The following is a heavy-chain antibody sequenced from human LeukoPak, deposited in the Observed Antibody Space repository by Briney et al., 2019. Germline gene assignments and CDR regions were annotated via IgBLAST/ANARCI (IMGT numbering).Heavy chain of an antibody. CDR2: IYPGDSDT. CDR1: GYSFTSYW. D-gene: IGHD2-2*02. Sequence: GESLKISCKGSGYSFTSYWIGWVRQMPGKGLEWMGIIYPGDSDTRYSPSFQGQVTISADKSISTAYLQWSSLKASDTAMYYCARQRCSSTSCYIGGGFDYWGQGTLVTVSS. V-gene: IGHV5-51*01. CDR3: ARQRCSSTSCYIGGGFDY. J-gene: IGHJ4*02.